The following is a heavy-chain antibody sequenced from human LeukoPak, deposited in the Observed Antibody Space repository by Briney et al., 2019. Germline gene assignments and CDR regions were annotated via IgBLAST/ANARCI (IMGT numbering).Heavy chain of an antibody. Sequence: GGSLRLSCTASGFTFDNYAMSWVRQAPGKGLEWVSSISSSSSYIYYADSVKGRFTISRDNAKNSLYLQMNSLRAEDTAVYYCAREMEGSDYDSSGYGFDYWGQGTLVTVSS. V-gene: IGHV3-21*01. J-gene: IGHJ4*02. CDR3: AREMEGSDYDSSGYGFDY. CDR1: GFTFDNYA. CDR2: ISSSSSYI. D-gene: IGHD3-22*01.